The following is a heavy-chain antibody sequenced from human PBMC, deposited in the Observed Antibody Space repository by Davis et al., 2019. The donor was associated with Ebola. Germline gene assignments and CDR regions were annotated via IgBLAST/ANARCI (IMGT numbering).Heavy chain of an antibody. CDR1: GGSISSYY. Sequence: PSETLSLTCTVSGGSISSYYWSWIRQPPGKGLEWIGYIYYSGSTNYNPSLKSRVTISVDTSKNQFSLKLSSVTAADTAVYYCARVPPIWSGYSYYMDVWGKGTTVTVSS. CDR2: IYYSGST. D-gene: IGHD3-3*01. V-gene: IGHV4-59*01. J-gene: IGHJ6*03. CDR3: ARVPPIWSGYSYYMDV.